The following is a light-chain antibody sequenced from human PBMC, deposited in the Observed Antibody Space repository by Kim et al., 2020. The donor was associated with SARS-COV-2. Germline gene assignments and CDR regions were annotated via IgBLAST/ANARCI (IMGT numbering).Light chain of an antibody. Sequence: SPGRRAPLSCRASQSVSSNYLAWYQQKPGQAPRLLIYGASSRATGIPDRFSGSGSGTDFTLTITRLEPEDFAVYYCQQYSSSPATFGQGTKVDIK. V-gene: IGKV3-20*01. J-gene: IGKJ1*01. CDR2: GAS. CDR1: QSVSSNY. CDR3: QQYSSSPAT.